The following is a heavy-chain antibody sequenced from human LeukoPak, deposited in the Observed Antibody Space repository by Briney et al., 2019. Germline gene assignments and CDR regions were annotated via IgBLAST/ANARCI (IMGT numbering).Heavy chain of an antibody. Sequence: GASVKVSCKASGYTFTRYGISWVRQAPGQGLEWVGWISGYNGKTNYAQKFQDRVTMTTDTSTSTAYMELRSLRFDDTAMYYCARDREDHDSGNLNWFDPWGQGTQVTVSS. CDR2: ISGYNGKT. J-gene: IGHJ5*02. D-gene: IGHD3-10*01. V-gene: IGHV1-18*01. CDR3: ARDREDHDSGNLNWFDP. CDR1: GYTFTRYG.